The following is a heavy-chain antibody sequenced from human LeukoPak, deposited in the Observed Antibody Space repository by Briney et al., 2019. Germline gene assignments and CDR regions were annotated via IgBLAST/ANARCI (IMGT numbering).Heavy chain of an antibody. Sequence: ASVKVSCKASGYTFTSYGISWARQAPGQGPEWMGWISAYNGNTNYAQKLQGRVTMTTDTSTSTAYMELRSLRSDDTAVYYCARGYSSGVVAACDYWGQGTLVTVSS. D-gene: IGHD2-15*01. J-gene: IGHJ4*02. CDR1: GYTFTSYG. V-gene: IGHV1-18*01. CDR3: ARGYSSGVVAACDY. CDR2: ISAYNGNT.